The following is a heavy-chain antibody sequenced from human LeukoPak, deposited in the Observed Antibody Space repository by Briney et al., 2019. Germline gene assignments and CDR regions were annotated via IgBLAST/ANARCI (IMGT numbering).Heavy chain of an antibody. Sequence: ASVKVSCKASGYTFTSYDINWVRQATGQGLEWMGWMNPNSGNTGYAQKFQGRVTITRNTSISTAYMELSSLRSEDTAVYYCARGGSSSWQGYCYYYYMDVWGKGTTVTVSS. CDR2: MNPNSGNT. CDR1: GYTFTSYD. CDR3: ARGGSSSWQGYCYYYYMDV. D-gene: IGHD6-13*01. J-gene: IGHJ6*03. V-gene: IGHV1-8*03.